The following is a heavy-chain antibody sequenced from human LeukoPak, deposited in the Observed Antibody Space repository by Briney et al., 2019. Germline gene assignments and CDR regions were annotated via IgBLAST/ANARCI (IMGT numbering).Heavy chain of an antibody. D-gene: IGHD3-10*01. CDR3: ASRPADTTWYGVFDY. J-gene: IGHJ4*02. CDR1: GGSINSHY. Sequence: SETLSLTCSVSGGSINSHYWSWIRQPPGKRLEWIGCIFNTGNTNYNPPLASRVTMSVDTSRAQFFLRLSPVTAADTAIYYCASRPADTTWYGVFDYWSQGTLVTVSS. CDR2: IFNTGNT. V-gene: IGHV4-59*11.